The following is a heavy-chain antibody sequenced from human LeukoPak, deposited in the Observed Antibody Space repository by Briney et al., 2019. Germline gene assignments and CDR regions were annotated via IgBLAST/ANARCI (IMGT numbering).Heavy chain of an antibody. D-gene: IGHD4-23*01. V-gene: IGHV1-18*01. Sequence: ASVKVSCKASGYTFTSYGISWVRQAPGQGLEWMGWISAYNGNTNYAQKLQGRVTMTTDTSTSTAYMELRILRSDDTAVYYCARGGIRTGAPWSGNSVPFDYWGQGTLVTVSS. CDR2: ISAYNGNT. CDR1: GYTFTSYG. CDR3: ARGGIRTGAPWSGNSVPFDY. J-gene: IGHJ4*02.